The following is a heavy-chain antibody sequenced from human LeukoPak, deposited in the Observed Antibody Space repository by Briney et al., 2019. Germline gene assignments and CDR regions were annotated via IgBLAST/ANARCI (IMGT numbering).Heavy chain of an antibody. Sequence: SETLSLTCTVSGGSISSGGYYWSWIRQHPGKGLEWIGYIYYSGSTYYNPSLKSRVTISVDTSKNQFSLKLSSVTAADTAVYYCARTTSNWNDEGGYFDYWGQGTLVTVSS. CDR1: GGSISSGGYY. D-gene: IGHD1-1*01. J-gene: IGHJ4*02. CDR2: IYYSGST. V-gene: IGHV4-31*03. CDR3: ARTTSNWNDEGGYFDY.